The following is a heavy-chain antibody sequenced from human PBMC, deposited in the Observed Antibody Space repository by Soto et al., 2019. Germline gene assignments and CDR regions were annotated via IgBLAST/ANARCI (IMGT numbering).Heavy chain of an antibody. CDR1: GGSISSGGYY. Sequence: SETLSLTCAVSGGSISSGGYYWSWIRQHPGKGLEWIGYIYYSGSTYYNPSLKSRVTISVDTSKNQFSLKLSSVTAADTAVYYCARDGSNYDILTGYYILGAFDIWGQGTMVTVSS. V-gene: IGHV4-31*11. CDR3: ARDGSNYDILTGYYILGAFDI. CDR2: IYYSGST. D-gene: IGHD3-9*01. J-gene: IGHJ3*02.